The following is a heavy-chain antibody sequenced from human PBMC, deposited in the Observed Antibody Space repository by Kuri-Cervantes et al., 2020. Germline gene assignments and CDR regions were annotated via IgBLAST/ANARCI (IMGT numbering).Heavy chain of an antibody. V-gene: IGHV3-30*02. CDR2: IRYDGSNK. J-gene: IGHJ3*02. Sequence: GESLKISCAASGFTFSSYGMHWVRQAPGKGLEWVAFIRYDGSNKYYADSVKGRFTISRDNAKNSLYLQMNSLRAEDTAVYYCARDQSNWGSLSAFDIWGQGTTVTVSS. CDR3: ARDQSNWGSLSAFDI. CDR1: GFTFSSYG. D-gene: IGHD7-27*01.